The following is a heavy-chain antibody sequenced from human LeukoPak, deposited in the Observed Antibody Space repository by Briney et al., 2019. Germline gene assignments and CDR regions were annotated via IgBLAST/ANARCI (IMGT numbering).Heavy chain of an antibody. D-gene: IGHD3-9*01. J-gene: IGHJ4*02. Sequence: SETLSLTCGVYGGSFSGYYWSWIRQPPGKGLEWIGEINHSGSTNYKPSLKSRVTISVDTSKNQFSLKLSSVTAADTAVYYCARRTILTGSDYWGQGTLVTVSS. V-gene: IGHV4-34*01. CDR1: GGSFSGYY. CDR3: ARRTILTGSDY. CDR2: INHSGST.